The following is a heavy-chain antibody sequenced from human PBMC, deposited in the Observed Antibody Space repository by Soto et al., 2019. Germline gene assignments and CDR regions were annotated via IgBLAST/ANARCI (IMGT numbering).Heavy chain of an antibody. V-gene: IGHV4-59*08. CDR2: IYYSGST. Sequence: SETLSLTCTVSGGSISSYYWSWIRQPPGKGLEWIGYIYYSGSTNYNPSLKSRVTISVDTSKNQFSLKLSSVTAADTAVYYCASVYSSSVGNWFDPWGQGTLVTVSS. CDR1: GGSISSYY. CDR3: ASVYSSSVGNWFDP. J-gene: IGHJ5*02. D-gene: IGHD6-6*01.